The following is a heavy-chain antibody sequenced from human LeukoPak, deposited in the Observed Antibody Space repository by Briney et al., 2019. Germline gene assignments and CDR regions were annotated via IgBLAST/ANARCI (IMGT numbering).Heavy chain of an antibody. CDR1: GFNLSDYA. D-gene: IGHD1-26*01. CDR3: VNVVGANVFDY. J-gene: IGHJ4*02. CDR2: LGFSGGT. Sequence: GGSLRLSCVASGFNLSDYAMGWVRQAPGKGLEWVSTLGFSGGTYYVDSVKGRFTISRDNSKNTLYLQMNSLRAEDTAVYYCVNVVGANVFDYWGQGTLVTVSS. V-gene: IGHV3-23*01.